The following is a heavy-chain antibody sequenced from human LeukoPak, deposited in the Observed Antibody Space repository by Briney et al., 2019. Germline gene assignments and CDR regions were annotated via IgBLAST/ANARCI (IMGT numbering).Heavy chain of an antibody. D-gene: IGHD2-21*02. CDR2: ISSSSSYI. CDR3: ARGVHCRGDCYLPGYYYMDV. Sequence: GGSLRLSCAASGFTFSSYSMNWVRQAPGKGLEWVSSISSSSSYIYYADSVKGRFTISRDNAKNSLYLQMNSLRAEDTAVYYCARGVHCRGDCYLPGYYYMDVWGKGTTVTVSS. J-gene: IGHJ6*03. V-gene: IGHV3-21*01. CDR1: GFTFSSYS.